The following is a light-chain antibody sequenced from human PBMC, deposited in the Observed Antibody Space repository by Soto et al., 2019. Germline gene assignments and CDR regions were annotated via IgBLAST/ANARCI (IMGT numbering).Light chain of an antibody. CDR1: SSNIGANYD. Sequence: QSALTQPPSVSGAPGQTVTISCTGSSSNIGANYDVHWYQQLPRTAPKLLIYGNNNRPSGVPDRFSGSKSGTSASLAITGLQAEDEADYYCQSYDSSLSGSVFGGGTKVTVL. CDR2: GNN. V-gene: IGLV1-40*01. CDR3: QSYDSSLSGSV. J-gene: IGLJ2*01.